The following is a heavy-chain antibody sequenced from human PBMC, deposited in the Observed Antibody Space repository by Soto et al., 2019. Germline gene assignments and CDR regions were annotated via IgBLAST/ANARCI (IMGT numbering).Heavy chain of an antibody. J-gene: IGHJ6*02. CDR3: ARVSGSYYYGMDV. D-gene: IGHD1-26*01. CDR1: GGSISSSNW. Sequence: PSETLSLTCAVSGGSISSSNWWSWVRQLPGKGLEWIGEIYHSGSTNYNPSLKSRVTISVDKSKNQFSLKLSSVTAADTAVYYCARVSGSYYYGMDVWGQGITVTVSS. V-gene: IGHV4-4*02. CDR2: IYHSGST.